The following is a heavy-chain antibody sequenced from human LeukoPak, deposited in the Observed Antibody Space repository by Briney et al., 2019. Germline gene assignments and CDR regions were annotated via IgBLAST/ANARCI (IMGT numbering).Heavy chain of an antibody. V-gene: IGHV4-34*01. CDR2: INHSGST. CDR1: GGSFSGYY. D-gene: IGHD4-11*01. J-gene: IGHJ4*02. Sequence: SETLSLTCAVYGGSFSGYYWSWIRQPPGKGLEWIGEINHSGSTNYNPSLKSRVTISVDTSKNQFSLKLSSVTAADTAVYYCARWDSNLRRAFDYWGQGTLVTVSS. CDR3: ARWDSNLRRAFDY.